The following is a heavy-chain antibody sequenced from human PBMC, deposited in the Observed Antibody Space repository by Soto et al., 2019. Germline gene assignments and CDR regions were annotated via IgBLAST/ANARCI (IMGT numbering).Heavy chain of an antibody. CDR2: ISGSGGSP. Sequence: EVQLLESGGGVVQPGGSLRLSCAASGFTFNSYAMHWVRQAPGKGLEWVSSISGSGGSPYYADSVKGRFIISRDNSKNTLHWQMSGLRAEDTATFYCAKDADEGIAVAATFFENWGQGTLVTVSS. J-gene: IGHJ4*02. CDR1: GFTFNSYA. D-gene: IGHD6-19*01. CDR3: AKDADEGIAVAATFFEN. V-gene: IGHV3-23*01.